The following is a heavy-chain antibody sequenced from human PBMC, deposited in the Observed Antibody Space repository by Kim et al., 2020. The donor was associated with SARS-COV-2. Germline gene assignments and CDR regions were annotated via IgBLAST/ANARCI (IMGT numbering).Heavy chain of an antibody. CDR2: ISSSSSYI. CDR3: ASFDYGDYYFDY. Sequence: GGSLRLSCAASGFTFSSYSMNWVRQAPGKGLEWVSSISSSSSYIYYADSVKGRFTISRDNAKNSLYLQMNSLRAEDTAVYYCASFDYGDYYFDYWGQGTLVTVSS. J-gene: IGHJ4*02. D-gene: IGHD4-17*01. V-gene: IGHV3-21*01. CDR1: GFTFSSYS.